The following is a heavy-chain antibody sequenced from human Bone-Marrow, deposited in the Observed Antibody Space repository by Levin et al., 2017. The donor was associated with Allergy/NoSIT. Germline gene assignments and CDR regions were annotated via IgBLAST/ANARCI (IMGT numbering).Heavy chain of an antibody. V-gene: IGHV3-23*01. CDR3: AIMYYGSGTFGWFDS. Sequence: GESLKISCVVSGVNFRSNGLTWVRRAPGKGLEWVSTIRATSSHKYYADSVKGRFTISRDDSKNTLYLQMNSLSVEDTAVYYCAIMYYGSGTFGWFDSWGQGTPVTVSS. D-gene: IGHD3-10*01. CDR2: IRATSSHK. CDR1: GVNFRSNG. J-gene: IGHJ5*01.